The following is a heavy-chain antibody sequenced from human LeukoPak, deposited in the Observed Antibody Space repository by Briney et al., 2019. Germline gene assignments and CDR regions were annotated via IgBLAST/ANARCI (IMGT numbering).Heavy chain of an antibody. V-gene: IGHV3-7*01. CDR3: ARDGGPFDH. CDR1: GFTSSSHW. D-gene: IGHD3-16*01. CDR2: INQDGGEK. Sequence: PGGSLRLACPASGFTSSSHWMSWVRQAPGKGLEWVANINQDGGEKYYVDSVKGRFTISRDNAKNSLFLQMNSLRAEDTAVYYCARDGGPFDHWGQGTLVTVSS. J-gene: IGHJ4*02.